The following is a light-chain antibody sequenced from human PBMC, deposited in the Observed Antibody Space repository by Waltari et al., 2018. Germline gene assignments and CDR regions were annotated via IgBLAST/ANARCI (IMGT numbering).Light chain of an antibody. V-gene: IGKV1-39*01. Sequence: DIQMTQSPPSLSASVGDRVTITCRAGQSISSSLNWYQQRPGRAPDLLIYAASSLWSGVPSRFSGSGSGTDFTLTISSLQPEDFATYYCQQSYSTPYTCGQGTKLEIK. CDR1: QSISSS. CDR3: QQSYSTPYT. J-gene: IGKJ2*01. CDR2: AAS.